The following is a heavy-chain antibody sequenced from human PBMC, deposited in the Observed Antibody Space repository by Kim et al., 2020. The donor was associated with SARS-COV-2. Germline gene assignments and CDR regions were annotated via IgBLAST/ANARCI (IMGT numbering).Heavy chain of an antibody. CDR2: IYYSGST. D-gene: IGHD1-26*01. V-gene: IGHV4-59*01. Sequence: SETLSLTCTVSGGSISSYYWSWIQQPPGKGLEWIGYIYYSGSTNYNPSLKSRVTISVDTSKNHFSLKLSSVTAADTAVYYCARGQLPSFFDYWGQGTLVTVSS. CDR1: GGSISSYY. CDR3: ARGQLPSFFDY. J-gene: IGHJ4*02.